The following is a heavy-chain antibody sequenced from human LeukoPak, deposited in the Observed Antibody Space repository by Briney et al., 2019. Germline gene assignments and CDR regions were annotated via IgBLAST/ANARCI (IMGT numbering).Heavy chain of an antibody. CDR3: ASGGSGSHDAFDI. D-gene: IGHD3-10*01. J-gene: IGHJ3*02. V-gene: IGHV1-2*02. Sequence: GASVKVSCKASGYTFTDYYIHWARQAPGQGLEWMGWINPNSGGTNYAQKFQGRVTMTRDTSISTAYMELSRLRSDDTAVYYCASGGSGSHDAFDIWGQGTMVTVSS. CDR1: GYTFTDYY. CDR2: INPNSGGT.